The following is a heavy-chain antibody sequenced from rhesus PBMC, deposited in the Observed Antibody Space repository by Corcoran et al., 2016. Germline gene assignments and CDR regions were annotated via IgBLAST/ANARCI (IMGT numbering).Heavy chain of an antibody. V-gene: IGHV4-169*01. J-gene: IGHJ2*01. CDR2: IYGSGSST. CDR3: ARLYGNYWYFDL. D-gene: IGHD4-35*01. Sequence: QLQLQESGPGLVKPSETLSVTCAVSGGSISSSYWSWIRQAPGKGLEWIGYIYGSGSSTNYNPSLKRRVTLSVDTSKNQLSLKLISVTTADTAVYYCARLYGNYWYFDLWGPGTPITISS. CDR1: GGSISSSY.